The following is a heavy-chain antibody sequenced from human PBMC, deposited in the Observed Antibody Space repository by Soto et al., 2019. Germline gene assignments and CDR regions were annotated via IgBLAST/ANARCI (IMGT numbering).Heavy chain of an antibody. CDR2: IFYTGST. D-gene: IGHD3-9*01. V-gene: IGHV4-59*01. Sequence: QVQLQESGPGLMKPSETLSLTCTVSGGSISGYYWTWIRQPPGRGLAYIGDIFYTGSTNYNPSLESRVSISVEAAKNQFSLKLTSVTAADTAVYYCARVTTGYLDYWGQGTLVTVSS. CDR1: GGSISGYY. CDR3: ARVTTGYLDY. J-gene: IGHJ4*02.